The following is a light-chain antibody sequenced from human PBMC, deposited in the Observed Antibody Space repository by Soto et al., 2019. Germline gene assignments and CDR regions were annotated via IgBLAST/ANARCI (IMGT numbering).Light chain of an antibody. J-gene: IGKJ5*01. CDR3: QQSSSSPIT. Sequence: EIVLTQSPATLSVSPGERATLSCRASQSVRSSLAWYQQKPGQAPRLLIYGASSRATGIPDRFSGSGSGTDFTLTISRLEAEDFAVYYCQQSSSSPITFGQGTRLEIK. CDR1: QSVRSS. V-gene: IGKV3-20*01. CDR2: GAS.